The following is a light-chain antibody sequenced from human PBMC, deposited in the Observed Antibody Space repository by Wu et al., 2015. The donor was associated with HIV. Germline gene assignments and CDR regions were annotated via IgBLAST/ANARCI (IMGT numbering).Light chain of an antibody. Sequence: ETVVTQSPAALSVSPGDRATLSCRASQSVSSNLAWYQQKPGQAPRLLVYAASTRATGIPARFSGSGSETEFTLTISSLQSEDFAVYYCQQYNSWPPNSFGQGTKLEVK. CDR1: QSVSSN. V-gene: IGKV3-15*01. J-gene: IGKJ2*03. CDR3: QQYNSWPPNS. CDR2: AAS.